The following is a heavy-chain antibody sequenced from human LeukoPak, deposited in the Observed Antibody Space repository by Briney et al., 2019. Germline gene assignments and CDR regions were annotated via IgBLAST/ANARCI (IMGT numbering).Heavy chain of an antibody. CDR2: IRYDGTNK. Sequence: PGGSLRLSCAASGFTFSSYGMHWVRQAPGKGLEWVAFIRYDGTNKYYADSVKGRFTISRDNSKNTLYLQMNSLRAEDTAVYYCARPLGLGWLLPLRYWGQGTLVTVSS. CDR1: GFTFSSYG. V-gene: IGHV3-30*02. J-gene: IGHJ4*02. CDR3: ARPLGLGWLLPLRY. D-gene: IGHD3/OR15-3a*01.